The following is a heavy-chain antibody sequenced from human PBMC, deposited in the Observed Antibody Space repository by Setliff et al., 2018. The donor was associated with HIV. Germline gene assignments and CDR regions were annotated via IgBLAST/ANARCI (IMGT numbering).Heavy chain of an antibody. J-gene: IGHJ1*01. CDR1: GGSFSSYA. V-gene: IGHV1-69*04. CDR3: LRDFVQVSAATSLHH. D-gene: IGHD2-2*01. Sequence: ASVKVSCKASGGSFSSYAINWVRQAPGQGLEWMGRILPIFGIRDYAQKFQGRVTITADKSTSTAYMDLSSLRSEDTAFYYCLRDFVQVSAATSLHHWGQGALVTVSS. CDR2: ILPIFGIR.